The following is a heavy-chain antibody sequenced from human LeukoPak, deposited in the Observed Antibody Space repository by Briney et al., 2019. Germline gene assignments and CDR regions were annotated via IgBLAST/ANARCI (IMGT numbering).Heavy chain of an antibody. V-gene: IGHV3-15*01. CDR3: TTVGNDYDFWSGYSDY. J-gene: IGHJ4*02. D-gene: IGHD3-3*01. CDR1: GFTFSNAW. Sequence: GGALRLSCAASGFTFSNAWMSWVRQAPGKGLEWVGRIKSKTDCGTTDYAAPVKGRFTISRDDSKNTLYLQMNRLKTEDTAVYYCTTVGNDYDFWSGYSDYWGQGNLVTVSS. CDR2: IKSKTDCGTT.